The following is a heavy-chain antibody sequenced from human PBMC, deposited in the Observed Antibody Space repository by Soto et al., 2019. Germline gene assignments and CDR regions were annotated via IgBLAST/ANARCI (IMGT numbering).Heavy chain of an antibody. V-gene: IGHV3-23*01. D-gene: IGHD3-22*01. CDR3: AKGRNYYDSSGLLDY. J-gene: IGHJ4*02. CDR1: GFTFSSYA. CDR2: ISGSGGST. Sequence: GGSLRLSCAASGFTFSSYAMSWVRQAPGKGLEWVSAISGSGGSTYYGDSVKGRFTISRDNSKNTLYLQMNSLRAEDTAVYYCAKGRNYYDSSGLLDYWGQGTLVTVSS.